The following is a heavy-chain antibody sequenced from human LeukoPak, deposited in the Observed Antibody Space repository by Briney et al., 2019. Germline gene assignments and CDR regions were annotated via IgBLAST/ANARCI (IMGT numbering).Heavy chain of an antibody. D-gene: IGHD4-17*01. CDR1: GFTFSGSA. CDR2: IRSKANSYAT. Sequence: GGSLKLSCAASGFTFSGSAMLWVRQASGKGLEWVGRIRSKANSYATAYAASVKGRFTISRDDSKNTAYLQMNSLKTEDTAVYYCTVYGDYPHNYYYYGMDVWGQGTTVTVSS. J-gene: IGHJ6*02. CDR3: TVYGDYPHNYYYYGMDV. V-gene: IGHV3-73*01.